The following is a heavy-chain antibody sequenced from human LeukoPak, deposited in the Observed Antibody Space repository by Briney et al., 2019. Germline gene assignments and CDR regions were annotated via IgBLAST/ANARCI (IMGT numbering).Heavy chain of an antibody. D-gene: IGHD6-13*01. CDR1: GGSISSSSYY. J-gene: IGHJ4*02. CDR3: ARAVENSSRSLNY. Sequence: PSETLSLTCTVSGGSISSSSYYWGWIRQPPGKGLESIGSIYYSGSTKYNSSLNSRVTISVDTSKKQFSLKLTSVTAADTAVYYCARAVENSSRSLNYWGQGTLVTVSS. V-gene: IGHV4-39*07. CDR2: IYYSGST.